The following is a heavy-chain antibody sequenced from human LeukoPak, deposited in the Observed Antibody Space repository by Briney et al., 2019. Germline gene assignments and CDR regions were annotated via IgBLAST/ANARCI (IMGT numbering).Heavy chain of an antibody. CDR1: GYTFTGYY. CDR2: INPSSGST. CDR3: ARDVLEVGATDY. V-gene: IGHV1-46*01. J-gene: IGHJ4*02. Sequence: ASVKVSCKASGYTFTGYYIHWVRQAPGQGLEWMGVINPSSGSTSYAQKLQGRVTMTRDMSTNTVYMELSSLRSEDTAVYYCARDVLEVGATDYWGQGTLVTVSS. D-gene: IGHD1-26*01.